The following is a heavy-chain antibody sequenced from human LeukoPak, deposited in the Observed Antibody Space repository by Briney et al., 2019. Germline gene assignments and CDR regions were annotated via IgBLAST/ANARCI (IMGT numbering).Heavy chain of an antibody. D-gene: IGHD6-13*01. CDR1: GFTFSSYS. Sequence: PGGSLRLSCAASGFTFSSYSMNWVRQAPGKGLEWVSAISGSGGSAYYADSVKGRFTISRDNSKNTLYLQMNSLRAEDTAVYYCAKVGPTKQQHYYFDYWGQGTLVTVSS. CDR2: ISGSGGSA. V-gene: IGHV3-23*01. J-gene: IGHJ4*02. CDR3: AKVGPTKQQHYYFDY.